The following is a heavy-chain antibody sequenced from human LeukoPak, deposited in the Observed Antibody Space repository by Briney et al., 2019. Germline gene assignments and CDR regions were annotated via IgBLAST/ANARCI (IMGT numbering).Heavy chain of an antibody. Sequence: GASVKVSCKASGYTFTSYYMHWVRQAPGRGLEWMGIINPSGGSTSYAQKFQGRVTMTRDTSTSTVYMELSSLRSEDTAVYYCARVADLRAPPNTFDIWGQGTVVTVSS. D-gene: IGHD2-8*01. J-gene: IGHJ3*02. CDR1: GYTFTSYY. CDR2: INPSGGST. V-gene: IGHV1-46*03. CDR3: ARVADLRAPPNTFDI.